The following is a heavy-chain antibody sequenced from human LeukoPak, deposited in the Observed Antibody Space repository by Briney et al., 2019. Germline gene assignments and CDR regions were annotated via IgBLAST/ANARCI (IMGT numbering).Heavy chain of an antibody. V-gene: IGHV3-7*01. J-gene: IGHJ4*02. Sequence: GGSLRLSCAASGFTFSTYWTSWVRQAPGKGLEWVANIKEDGSEKYYVDSVKGRFTISRDNAKNSLYLQMNSLRAEDTAVYYCARAGYWGQGTLVTVSS. CDR3: ARAGY. CDR2: IKEDGSEK. CDR1: GFTFSTYW.